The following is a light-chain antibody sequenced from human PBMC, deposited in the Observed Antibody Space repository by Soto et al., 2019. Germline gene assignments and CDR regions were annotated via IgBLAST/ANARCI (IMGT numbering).Light chain of an antibody. CDR3: HQRQSWPRT. Sequence: EIVLTQSPATLSSSPGETAILSCRASQYVGSRLAWYQHKPGQAPRLLIYYMSKRATGIPARFSGSGSGTDFTLTISGLAPDDFAIYYCHQRQSWPRTFGQGTKVEIK. J-gene: IGKJ1*01. CDR2: YMS. CDR1: QYVGSR. V-gene: IGKV3-11*01.